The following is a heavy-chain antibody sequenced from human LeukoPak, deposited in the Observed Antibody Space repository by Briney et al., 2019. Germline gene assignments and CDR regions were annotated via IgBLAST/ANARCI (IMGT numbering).Heavy chain of an antibody. D-gene: IGHD1-26*01. V-gene: IGHV3-48*03. CDR2: ISGSGTTI. CDR3: TSGSYFS. J-gene: IGHJ4*02. Sequence: GGSLRLSCAASGFSFSTYEMNWVRQAPGKGLEWISYISGSGTTIDYTDSVKGRFTISRDNAKTSVCLQMNSLRAEDTAVYFCTSGSYFSWGQGTLVTVSS. CDR1: GFSFSTYE.